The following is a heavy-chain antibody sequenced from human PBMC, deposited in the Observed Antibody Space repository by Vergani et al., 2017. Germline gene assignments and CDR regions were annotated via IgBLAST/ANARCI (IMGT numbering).Heavy chain of an antibody. J-gene: IGHJ6*02. Sequence: QVQLVQSGAEVKKPGSSVKVSCKASGGTFSSYAISWVRQAPGQGLEWMGRIIPIFGKANYAQKFQGRVTFTADEYTSTAYMGLSSLRSEDTAVYYCASGSDYGAVRYYKNRYYDYGMDVWGQGTTVTVSS. V-gene: IGHV1-69*13. CDR3: ASGSDYGAVRYYKNRYYDYGMDV. CDR1: GGTFSSYA. CDR2: IIPIFGKA. D-gene: IGHD3-10*01.